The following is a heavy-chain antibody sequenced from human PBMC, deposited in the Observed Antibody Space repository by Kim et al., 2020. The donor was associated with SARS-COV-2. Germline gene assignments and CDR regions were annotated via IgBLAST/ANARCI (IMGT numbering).Heavy chain of an antibody. Sequence: LKGRVTISVDTSKNQLSLQLSSVTAADTAVYYCASGTRHIVVVIATGFDYWGQGTLVTVSS. D-gene: IGHD2-21*01. J-gene: IGHJ4*02. V-gene: IGHV4-39*01. CDR3: ASGTRHIVVVIATGFDY.